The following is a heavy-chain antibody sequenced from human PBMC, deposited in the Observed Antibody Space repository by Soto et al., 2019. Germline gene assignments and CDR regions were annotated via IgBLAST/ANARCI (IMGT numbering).Heavy chain of an antibody. J-gene: IGHJ6*03. CDR2: INSDGSST. CDR1: GFTFSSYW. Sequence: EGSLRLSCAASGFTFSSYWMHWVRQAPGKGLVWVSRINSDGSSTSYADSVKGRFTISRDNAKNTLYLQMNSLRAEDTAVYYCARLTTTYYYYYYMDVWGKGTTVTVS. CDR3: ARLTTTYYYYYYMDV. D-gene: IGHD4-17*01. V-gene: IGHV3-74*01.